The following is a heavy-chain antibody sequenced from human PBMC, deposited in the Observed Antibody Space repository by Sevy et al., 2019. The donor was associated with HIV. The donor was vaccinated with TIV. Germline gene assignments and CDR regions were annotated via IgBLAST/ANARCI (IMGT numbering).Heavy chain of an antibody. CDR3: AREPYFFDKSVYYWDY. CDR1: GVSVSSDTYY. D-gene: IGHD3-22*01. CDR2: VYHTGST. V-gene: IGHV4-61*01. J-gene: IGHJ4*02. Sequence: SETLSLTCAVSGVSVSSDTYYWSWIRQPPGKGLEWIGYVYHTGSTNYSPSFKSRVTISVDTSKNQFSLRLFSVAAADTAVYYCAREPYFFDKSVYYWDYWGQGALVTVSA.